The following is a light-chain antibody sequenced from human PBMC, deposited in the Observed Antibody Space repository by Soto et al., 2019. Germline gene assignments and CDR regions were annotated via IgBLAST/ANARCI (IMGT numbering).Light chain of an antibody. J-gene: IGLJ3*02. Sequence: QSALTQPASVSGSPGQSITISCTGTSSDGGSYNLVSWYQQHPGKAPKLMIYEVSKRPSGVSNRFSGSKSGNTASLTISGLQAEDEADYYCCSYAGSSTRFGGGTKLTVL. CDR1: SSDGGSYNL. CDR3: CSYAGSSTR. V-gene: IGLV2-23*02. CDR2: EVS.